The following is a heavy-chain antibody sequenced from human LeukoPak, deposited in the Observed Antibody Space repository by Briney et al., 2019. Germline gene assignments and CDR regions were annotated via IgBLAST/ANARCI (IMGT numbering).Heavy chain of an antibody. CDR1: GYTLTELS. V-gene: IGHV1-24*01. CDR3: ATDHGQQLVQSGAFDI. Sequence: ASVKVSCKVSGYTLTELSMHWVRQAPGKGREWMGGFDPEDGETIYAQKFQGRVTMTEDTSTDTAYMELSSLRSEDTAVYYCATDHGQQLVQSGAFDIWGQGTMVTVSS. J-gene: IGHJ3*02. CDR2: FDPEDGET. D-gene: IGHD6-13*01.